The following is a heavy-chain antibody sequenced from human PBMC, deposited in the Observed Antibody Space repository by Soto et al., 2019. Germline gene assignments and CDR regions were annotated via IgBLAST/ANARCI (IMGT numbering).Heavy chain of an antibody. V-gene: IGHV4-30-2*01. CDR1: GGSISSGGYS. J-gene: IGHJ6*02. D-gene: IGHD5-12*01. Sequence: SETLSLTCAGSGGSISSGGYSWNWIRQPPGKGLEWIGYIYHSGSTYYNPSLKSRVIISVDRSKNQFSLKLSSVTAADTAVYYCARVEGGYDGHYYYYYGMDVWGQGTTVTVSS. CDR2: IYHSGST. CDR3: ARVEGGYDGHYYYYYGMDV.